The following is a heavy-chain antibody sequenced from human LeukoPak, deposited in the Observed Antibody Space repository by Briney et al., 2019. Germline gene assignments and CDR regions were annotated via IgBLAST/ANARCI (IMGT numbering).Heavy chain of an antibody. CDR2: IYYSGST. D-gene: IGHD1-7*01. CDR1: GGSIRSHY. V-gene: IGHV4-59*11. CDR3: ARDYGGNYDY. Sequence: PSETLSLTCTVSGGSIRSHYRSWIRQPPGQGLGWIGYIYYSGSTKYNPSLKSRLTISVDTSKNQFSLNLSSVTAADTAVYYCARDYGGNYDYWGQGTLVIVSS. J-gene: IGHJ4*02.